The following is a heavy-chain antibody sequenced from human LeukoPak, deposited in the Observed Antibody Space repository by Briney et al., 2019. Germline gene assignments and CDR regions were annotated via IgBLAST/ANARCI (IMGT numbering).Heavy chain of an antibody. CDR3: ARGGYYGSGNDFRFDP. D-gene: IGHD3-10*01. Sequence: SETLSLTCTVSVGSISIYYWSGIRQPPGKGLECIVDIYYSVSTNYNPSLKSRVTISVDTSKNKFSLKLSSVPAADTAVYYCARGGYYGSGNDFRFDPWGQGTLVTVSS. J-gene: IGHJ5*02. V-gene: IGHV4-59*01. CDR2: IYYSVST. CDR1: VGSISIYY.